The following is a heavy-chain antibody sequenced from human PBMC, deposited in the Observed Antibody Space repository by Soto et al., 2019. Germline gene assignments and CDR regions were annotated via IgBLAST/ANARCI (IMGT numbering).Heavy chain of an antibody. D-gene: IGHD3-10*01. CDR2: MNPNSGNT. CDR1: GYTFTSYD. V-gene: IGHV1-8*01. CDR3: ARGLSLWFGDLSPH. Sequence: QVQLVQSGAEVKKPGASVKVSCKASGYTFTSYDINWVRQATGQGLEWMGWMNPNSGNTGYAQKFQGSVTMTRNTSITTPYLELSSLRSEDPAVSYCARGLSLWFGDLSPHWGQGTLVTVSS. J-gene: IGHJ4*02.